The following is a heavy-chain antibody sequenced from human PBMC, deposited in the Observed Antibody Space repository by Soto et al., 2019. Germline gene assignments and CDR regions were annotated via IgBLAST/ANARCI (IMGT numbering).Heavy chain of an antibody. D-gene: IGHD6-19*01. CDR2: ISHSGRN. CDR1: GGSISRGPYY. Sequence: QLQLQESGPGLVKPPETLSLTCTVSGGSISRGPYYWGWVRQPPGKGLEWIGTISHSGRNYFNPSRKGRVTISADTSKNQFSLRLTSVTAADTAVYFCASLGSSGLYQGSYFDYWGQGTVVTVSS. CDR3: ASLGSSGLYQGSYFDY. J-gene: IGHJ4*02. V-gene: IGHV4-39*01.